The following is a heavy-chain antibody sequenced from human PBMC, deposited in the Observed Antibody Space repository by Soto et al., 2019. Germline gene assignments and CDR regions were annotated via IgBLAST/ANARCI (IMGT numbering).Heavy chain of an antibody. CDR1: GGTFSSYA. CDR2: IIPISGTA. Sequence: QVQLVQSGAEVKKPGSSVKVSCKASGGTFSSYAISWVRQAPGQGLEWMGGIIPISGTANYAQKFQGRVTITADESTSTACMELSNLRSEDTAVYYCARSQGSSTSLEIYYYYYYGMDVWGQGTTVTVSS. CDR3: ARSQGSSTSLEIYYYYYYGMDV. J-gene: IGHJ6*02. D-gene: IGHD2-2*01. V-gene: IGHV1-69*01.